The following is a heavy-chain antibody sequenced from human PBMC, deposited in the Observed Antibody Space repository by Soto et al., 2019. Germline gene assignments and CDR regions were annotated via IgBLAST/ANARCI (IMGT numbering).Heavy chain of an antibody. J-gene: IGHJ4*02. D-gene: IGHD2-15*01. Sequence: QVQLVESGGGVVQPGRSLRLSCAASGFPFTTYGMHWVREGPGKGLEWVAVISYDGSNKYYADSVKGRFTISRDNSKNTLYLQMSSLRPEDTALYYCVGGQYYFDYRGQGTRVTVSS. CDR3: VGGQYYFDY. V-gene: IGHV3-30*03. CDR1: GFPFTTYG. CDR2: ISYDGSNK.